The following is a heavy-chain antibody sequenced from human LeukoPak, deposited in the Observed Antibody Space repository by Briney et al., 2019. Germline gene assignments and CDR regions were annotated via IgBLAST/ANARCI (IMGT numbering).Heavy chain of an antibody. CDR2: ISYDGIKK. J-gene: IGHJ3*02. V-gene: IGHV3-30*18. CDR1: GFTFSDHS. Sequence: GGSLRLSCAASGFTFSDHSMHWVRQAPGKGLEWVAVISYDGIKKFYAGSVKGRFTISRDNSKNTLYPQMNSLRAEDTAVYYCAKFYYRYGGNSVLSEDTRENLYDIWGQGTMVAVSP. D-gene: IGHD4-23*01. CDR3: AKFYYRYGGNSVLSEDTRENLYDI.